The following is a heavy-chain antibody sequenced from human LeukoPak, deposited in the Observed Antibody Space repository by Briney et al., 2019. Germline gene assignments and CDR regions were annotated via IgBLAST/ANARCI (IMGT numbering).Heavy chain of an antibody. V-gene: IGHV1-18*01. Sequence: ASVKVSCKASGYTFTNYGISWVRQAPRQGLEWMGWISAYNGYTDYAQKLQFRVTMTTDTSTSTAYMELRSLRSDDTAVYYCARDKAVTTEVTQHFQHWGQGTLVTVSS. CDR1: GYTFTNYG. CDR2: ISAYNGYT. CDR3: ARDKAVTTEVTQHFQH. D-gene: IGHD4-23*01. J-gene: IGHJ1*01.